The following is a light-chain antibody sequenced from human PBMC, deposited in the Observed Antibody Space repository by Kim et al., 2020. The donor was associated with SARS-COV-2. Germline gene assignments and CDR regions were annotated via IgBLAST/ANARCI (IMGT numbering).Light chain of an antibody. CDR2: DDR. V-gene: IGLV2-14*03. J-gene: IGLJ2*01. Sequence: GQRITISCTGSSSNIGSYTEVSWYQHPASEANKLMYSDDRRRSGGVSSRSGCTKASKAASLTSGGHQAEDEDDYCGRSYASSSTLVFGGGTQLTVL. CDR3: RSYASSSTLV. CDR1: SSNIGSYTE.